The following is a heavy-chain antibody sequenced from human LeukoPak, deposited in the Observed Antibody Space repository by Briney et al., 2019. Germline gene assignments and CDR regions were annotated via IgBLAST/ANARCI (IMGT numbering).Heavy chain of an antibody. D-gene: IGHD6-19*01. V-gene: IGHV3-23*01. J-gene: IGHJ4*02. CDR1: GFTFSNYA. Sequence: PTGGSLSLSCAASGFTFSNYAMSWVRHAPGKGLEWVSSIRGSGGSTYYADSVKGRFTISRDNSKNTLYLPMNGLRAEDTAVYYCAKAIGHSSGWYNFVYWGEGTLVTVSS. CDR3: AKAIGHSSGWYNFVY. CDR2: IRGSGGST.